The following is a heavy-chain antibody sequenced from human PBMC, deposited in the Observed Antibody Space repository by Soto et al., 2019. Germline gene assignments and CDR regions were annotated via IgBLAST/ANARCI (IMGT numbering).Heavy chain of an antibody. CDR1: GFTFSGYG. CDR3: GGLHY. V-gene: IGHV3-33*03. J-gene: IGHJ4*02. CDR2: IWFDGNTE. Sequence: QVQLVESGGGVVQPGRSLRLSCAASGFTFSGYGMHWVRQAPGKGLEWVAVIWFDGNTEAYADSVKGRFIISRDHSKNTLFLQMNSLRAEDTAVYYCGGLHYWGRGTLVTVSS.